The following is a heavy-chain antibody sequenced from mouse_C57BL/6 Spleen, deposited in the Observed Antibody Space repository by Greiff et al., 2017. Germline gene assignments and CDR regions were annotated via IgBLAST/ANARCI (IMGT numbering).Heavy chain of an antibody. CDR2: INPSSGYT. Sequence: QVQLQQSGAELAKPGASVKLSCKASGYTFTSYWMHWVKQRPGQGLEWIGYINPSSGYTKYNQKFKDKATLTAAKSSSTAYMQQSSLTYEDSAVYYCARGGGYGSSSDAMDYRGQGTSVTVSS. J-gene: IGHJ4*01. CDR1: GYTFTSYW. D-gene: IGHD1-1*01. CDR3: ARGGGYGSSSDAMDY. V-gene: IGHV1-7*01.